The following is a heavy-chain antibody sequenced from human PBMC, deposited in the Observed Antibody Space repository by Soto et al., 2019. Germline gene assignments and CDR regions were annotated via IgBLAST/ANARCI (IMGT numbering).Heavy chain of an antibody. V-gene: IGHV3-30*18. CDR2: ISYDGSNK. Sequence: QVQLVESGGGVVQPGRSLRLSCADSGFTFSSSGMHWVRQAPGKGLEWVATISYDGSNKYYADSVKGQFSISRDNSKKTLYLQMNGLTAEDTAQYYCANDRFISGWRNPDYWGLGTLVRVSS. CDR1: GFTFSSSG. CDR3: ANDRFISGWRNPDY. D-gene: IGHD6-19*01. J-gene: IGHJ4*02.